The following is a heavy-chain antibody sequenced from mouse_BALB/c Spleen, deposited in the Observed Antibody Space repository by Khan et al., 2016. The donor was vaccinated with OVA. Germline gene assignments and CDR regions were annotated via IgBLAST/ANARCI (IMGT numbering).Heavy chain of an antibody. V-gene: IGHV1S132*01. CDR3: ARGGALDYFDY. CDR2: IYPGTDNT. J-gene: IGHJ2*01. D-gene: IGHD3-1*01. CDR1: GYTFTSYW. Sequence: QVQLKQSGAELVRPGASVKLSCKTTGYTFTSYWIHWIQQRSGQGLEWIAKIYPGTDNTYYNEKLKDKATLTADKSSSTAYMQLSSLKSEDSAAYFCARGGALDYFDYWGQGTTLTVSS.